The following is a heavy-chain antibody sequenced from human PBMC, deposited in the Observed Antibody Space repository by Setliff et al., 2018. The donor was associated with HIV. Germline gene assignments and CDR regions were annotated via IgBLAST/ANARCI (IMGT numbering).Heavy chain of an antibody. CDR2: ISHNGNT. V-gene: IGHV4-34*01. J-gene: IGHJ5*02. CDR3: ARGVGRFGVVTWFNP. Sequence: SETLSLTCAVYGGTFSNYYWTWIRQSLVKGLEWIGEISHNGNTNYSPSLKGRLTLSADTSKSQFSLNLTSVTVADTAVYYCARGVGRFGVVTWFNPWGHGVLVTVSS. D-gene: IGHD3-3*01. CDR1: GGTFSNYY.